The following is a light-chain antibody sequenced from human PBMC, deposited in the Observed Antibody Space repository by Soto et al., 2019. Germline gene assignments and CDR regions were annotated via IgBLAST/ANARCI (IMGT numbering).Light chain of an antibody. Sequence: EILLTQSPGSLSLSPGDRATLSCRASQSFSSTFFAWYQQKPGQAPRLLIYGASSRATGIPDRFSGSGSGTDFPLTISRLEPEDFAVYYCRQYASSVTFGQGTKVEI. CDR1: QSFSSTF. V-gene: IGKV3-20*01. CDR3: RQYASSVT. J-gene: IGKJ1*01. CDR2: GAS.